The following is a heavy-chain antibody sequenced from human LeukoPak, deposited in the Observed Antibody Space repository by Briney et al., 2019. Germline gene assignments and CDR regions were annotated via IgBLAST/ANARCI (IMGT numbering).Heavy chain of an antibody. CDR1: GFIFSSYA. V-gene: IGHV3-48*01. CDR2: ISNSRSDNI. D-gene: IGHD2-8*01. CDR3: ARERAGYCNRGVCYMGDY. J-gene: IGHJ4*02. Sequence: QSGGSLRLSCEASGFIFSSYAMNWVRQAPGKGLEWLSYISNSRSDNIYYADSVKGRFTISRDNAKNSLYLQMDSLRAEDTAVYYCARERAGYCNRGVCYMGDYWGRGTLVAVSS.